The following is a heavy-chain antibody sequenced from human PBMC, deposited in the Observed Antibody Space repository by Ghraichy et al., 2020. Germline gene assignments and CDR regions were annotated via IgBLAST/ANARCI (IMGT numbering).Heavy chain of an antibody. CDR1: GYTLTDYY. Sequence: ASVKVSCKASGYTLTDYYMPWVRQAPGQGLEWMGWINPNNGGTNYAQKFQGRVTMTRDTSISTAYMELSSLISDDTAVYYCARGCSGGTCYWVHWGQGTLVTVSS. CDR3: ARGCSGGTCYWVH. D-gene: IGHD2-15*01. J-gene: IGHJ4*02. V-gene: IGHV1-2*02. CDR2: INPNNGGT.